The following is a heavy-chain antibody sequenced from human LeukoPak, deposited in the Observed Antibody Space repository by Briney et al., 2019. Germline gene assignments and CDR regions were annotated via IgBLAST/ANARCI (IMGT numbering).Heavy chain of an antibody. J-gene: IGHJ3*02. CDR1: GGSISHNY. V-gene: IGHV4-59*01. CDR3: ARLLDYDNSGAPDIFDI. Sequence: SETLSLTCSVSGGSISHNYWTWIRQSPGKGLEYLGHVSYTGRTRYNPSLQSRLTMSLDTSNNHFSLQLTSVTAVDTAVYYCARLLDYDNSGAPDIFDIWGQGTMLTVSS. D-gene: IGHD3-22*01. CDR2: VSYTGRT.